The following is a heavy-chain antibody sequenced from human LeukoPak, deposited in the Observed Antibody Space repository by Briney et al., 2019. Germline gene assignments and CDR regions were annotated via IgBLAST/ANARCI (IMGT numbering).Heavy chain of an antibody. J-gene: IGHJ4*02. CDR1: GYTFSSCA. CDR3: AIHPSDSSGYFSY. V-gene: IGHV7-4-1*02. Sequence: ASVKVSCKASGYTFSSCAINWVRQAPGQGLEYMGWIDTKTGNPTYAQGFTGRFVFSLDTSVSTAYLQISSLKAEDTAVYYCAIHPSDSSGYFSYWGQGALVTVSS. D-gene: IGHD3-22*01. CDR2: IDTKTGNP.